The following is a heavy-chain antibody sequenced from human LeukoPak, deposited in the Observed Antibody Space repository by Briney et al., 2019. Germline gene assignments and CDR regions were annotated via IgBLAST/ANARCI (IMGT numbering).Heavy chain of an antibody. V-gene: IGHV1-2*02. CDR1: GYTFTSYY. CDR3: ARGRVAATPRPADP. D-gene: IGHD2-15*01. J-gene: IGHJ5*02. CDR2: INPNSGGT. Sequence: SSVKVSCKASGYTFTSYYIHWVRQAPGQGREWMGWINPNSGGTTYAKKFQGRVTMTRDTSISTAYMELSRLRSDDTAVSYCARGRVAATPRPADPWGQGTLVTVSP.